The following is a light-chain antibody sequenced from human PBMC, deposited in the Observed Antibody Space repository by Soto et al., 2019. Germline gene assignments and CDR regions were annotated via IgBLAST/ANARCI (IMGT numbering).Light chain of an antibody. V-gene: IGKV3-20*01. J-gene: IGKJ2*01. CDR1: QSVSSGY. Sequence: EIVLTQSPGTLSLSPGERATLSCRASQSVSSGYLAWYQQKPGQAPRLLIYGASSRATGIPDRFSGSGSVTDFTLTISRLEPEDFAVYYCQQYGSSPPRYTFGQGTKLEIK. CDR3: QQYGSSPPRYT. CDR2: GAS.